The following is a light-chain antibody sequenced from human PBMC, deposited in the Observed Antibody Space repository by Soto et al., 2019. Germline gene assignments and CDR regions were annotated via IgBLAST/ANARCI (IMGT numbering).Light chain of an antibody. J-gene: IGKJ1*01. CDR2: GAS. CDR1: QSVSSSY. Sequence: EIVLTQSPGTLSLSPGERATLSCRASQSVSSSYFAWYQQKPGQPPRLLIYGASSRATGIPDRFSGSGSGTDFTLTISRLEPEDFAVYYCQQYGTSPWTFGQGTKVEIQ. V-gene: IGKV3-20*01. CDR3: QQYGTSPWT.